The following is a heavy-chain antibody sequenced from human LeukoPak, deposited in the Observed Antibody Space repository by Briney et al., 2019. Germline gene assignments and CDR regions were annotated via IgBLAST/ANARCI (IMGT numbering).Heavy chain of an antibody. D-gene: IGHD2-15*01. CDR2: IRYDGNNK. Sequence: GGSLRFSCAASGFTFSDYSMHWVRQAPGKGLNWVAFIRYDGNNKYYADSVKGRFTISRDNFKNMLYLEMNSLSTEDTAVYYCAKVRYCSGVNCYPDDNWGQGTLVTVSS. V-gene: IGHV3-30*02. J-gene: IGHJ4*02. CDR3: AKVRYCSGVNCYPDDN. CDR1: GFTFSDYS.